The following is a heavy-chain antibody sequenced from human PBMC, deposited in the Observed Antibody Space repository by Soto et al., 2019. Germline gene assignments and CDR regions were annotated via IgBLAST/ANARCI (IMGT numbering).Heavy chain of an antibody. CDR2: FDPEDGET. D-gene: IGHD3-3*01. CDR3: ATDATTLHYDFWSRPPPLEY. V-gene: IGHV1-24*01. Sequence: ASVKVSCKVSGYTLTELSMHWVRQAPGKGLEWMGGFDPEDGETIYAQKFQGRVTMTEDTSTDTAYMELSSLRSEDTAVYYCATDATTLHYDFWSRPPPLEYWGQGTLVTVSS. J-gene: IGHJ4*02. CDR1: GYTLTELS.